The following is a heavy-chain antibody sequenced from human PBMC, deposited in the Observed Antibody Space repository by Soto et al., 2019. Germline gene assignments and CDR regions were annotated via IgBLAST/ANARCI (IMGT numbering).Heavy chain of an antibody. CDR1: GYTFTSYG. CDR3: ARRSGSSRWHQPHYDYGMDV. CDR2: ISAYNGNT. Sequence: QVQLVQSGAEVKKPGASVKVSCKASGYTFTSYGISWVRQAPGQGLEWMGWISAYNGNTNYAQKLQGRVTMTTDTSTRTADMKLRRLRSDDTDAYYCARRSGSSRWHQPHYDYGMDVWGQGTTVTVSS. D-gene: IGHD6-13*01. V-gene: IGHV1-18*01. J-gene: IGHJ6*02.